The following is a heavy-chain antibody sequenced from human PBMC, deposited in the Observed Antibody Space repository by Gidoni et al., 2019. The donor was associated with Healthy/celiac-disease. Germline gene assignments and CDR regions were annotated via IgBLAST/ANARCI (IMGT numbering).Heavy chain of an antibody. V-gene: IGHV5-51*01. CDR1: GYSFTSYW. J-gene: IGHJ6*02. D-gene: IGHD1-20*01. Sequence: EVQLVQSGAEVKKPGESLKLSCKGSGYSFTSYWIGWVRQMPGKGLEWMGIIYPGHSDTRYSPSFQGQVTISADKSISTAYLQWSSLKASDTAMYYCARFFYNWKFPYYYGMDVWGQGTTVTVSS. CDR3: ARFFYNWKFPYYYGMDV. CDR2: IYPGHSDT.